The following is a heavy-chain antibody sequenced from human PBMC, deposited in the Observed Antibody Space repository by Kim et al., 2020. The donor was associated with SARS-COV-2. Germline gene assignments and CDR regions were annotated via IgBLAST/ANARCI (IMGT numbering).Heavy chain of an antibody. CDR1: GFTFSSYA. CDR3: AKDLAPVAVAGTVAFDI. J-gene: IGHJ3*02. CDR2: ISGSGGST. V-gene: IGHV3-23*01. Sequence: GGSLRLSCAASGFTFSSYAMSWVRQAPGKGLEWVSAISGSGGSTYYADSVKGRFTISRDNSKNTLYLQMNSLRAEDTAVYYCAKDLAPVAVAGTVAFDIWGQGTMVTVSS. D-gene: IGHD6-19*01.